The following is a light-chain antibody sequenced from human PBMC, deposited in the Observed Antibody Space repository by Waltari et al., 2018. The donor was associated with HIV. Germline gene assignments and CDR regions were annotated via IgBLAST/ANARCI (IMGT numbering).Light chain of an antibody. J-gene: IGLJ2*01. V-gene: IGLV1-51*01. CDR3: ATWDSSLSAVV. Sequence: QSVLTQPPSVSAAPGQQVTIACSGSSSNLESHYLSSYQQHPGTAPKFLMYDNNKRPSGIPDRFAGSKSGTSATLGITGLQTGDEADYYCATWDSSLSAVVFGGGTKLTVL. CDR2: DNN. CDR1: SSNLESHY.